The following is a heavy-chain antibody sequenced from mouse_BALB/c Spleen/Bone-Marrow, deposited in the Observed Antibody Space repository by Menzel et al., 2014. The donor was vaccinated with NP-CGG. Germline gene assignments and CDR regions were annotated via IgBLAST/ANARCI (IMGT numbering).Heavy chain of an antibody. CDR2: ISVGGSYS. CDR3: ARRGYGNHGYYAMDY. J-gene: IGHJ4*01. D-gene: IGHD2-1*01. CDR1: GFTFNRYV. Sequence: EVQLVESGGGLVKPGGSLKLSCAATGFTFNRYVMSWVRQTPEKRLGWVASISVGGSYSYYPDSVKGRFTISRDNAKNSLYLQMSSLRSEDTAMFYCARRGYGNHGYYAMDYWGQGTSVTVSS. V-gene: IGHV5-9-3*01.